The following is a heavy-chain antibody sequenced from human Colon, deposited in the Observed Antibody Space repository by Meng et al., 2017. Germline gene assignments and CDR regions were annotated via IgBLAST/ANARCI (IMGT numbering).Heavy chain of an antibody. D-gene: IGHD3-22*01. J-gene: IGHJ4*02. CDR1: GYSISTAYY. V-gene: IGHV4-38-2*01. Sequence: QEQLQGSGPGLVKPSETLSLTCSVSGYSISTAYYWGWSRQTPGKGLEWIASIDRSGTTYYNPSLESRVTISVDTSKNHFSLRLNSVTAADTAVYFCARTIYSSSVDYWGQGTLVTVSS. CDR2: IDRSGTT. CDR3: ARTIYSSSVDY.